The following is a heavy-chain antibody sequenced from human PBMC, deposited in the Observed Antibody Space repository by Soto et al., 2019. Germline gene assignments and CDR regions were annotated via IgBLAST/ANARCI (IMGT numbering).Heavy chain of an antibody. Sequence: GGSLRLSCTASGFTFSNCAMHGVRQATGKGLEWVAVISYDGKNKYYADSVKGRFTISRDNSKNTLYLQMNSLRAEDTAVYYSARSPFWSGYYAVDYWGQGALVTVSS. V-gene: IGHV3-30*04. CDR2: ISYDGKNK. CDR1: GFTFSNCA. J-gene: IGHJ4*02. D-gene: IGHD3-3*01. CDR3: ARSPFWSGYYAVDY.